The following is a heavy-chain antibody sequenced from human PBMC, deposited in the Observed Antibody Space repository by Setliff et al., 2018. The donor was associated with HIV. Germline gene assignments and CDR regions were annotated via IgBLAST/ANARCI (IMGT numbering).Heavy chain of an antibody. D-gene: IGHD1-1*01. CDR2: IYSDDYT. Sequence: PGGSLRLSCAASGFNVNNKYMSWVRQAPGKGLEWVSIIYSDDYTKYADSVKGRFTISRDNSKNTVYLQMTSLRAEDTAVYYCARSPGMFDYWGQGTPVTVSS. V-gene: IGHV3-53*01. J-gene: IGHJ4*02. CDR1: GFNVNNKY. CDR3: ARSPGMFDY.